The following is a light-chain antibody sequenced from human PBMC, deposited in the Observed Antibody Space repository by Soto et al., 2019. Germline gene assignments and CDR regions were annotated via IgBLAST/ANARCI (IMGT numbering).Light chain of an antibody. CDR3: QQYNTSPPT. CDR1: QSVTSSY. J-gene: IGKJ1*01. CDR2: DAS. V-gene: IGKV3-20*01. Sequence: EIVLTQSPGTLSLSPGERATLSCRASQSVTSSYLAWYQQKPGQAPRLLIYDASTRATGIPTRFSGSGSGTEFTLTISRLEPEDFAVYYCQQYNTSPPTFGQGTKADI.